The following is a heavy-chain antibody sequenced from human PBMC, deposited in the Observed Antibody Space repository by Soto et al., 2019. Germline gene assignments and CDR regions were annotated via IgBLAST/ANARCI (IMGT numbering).Heavy chain of an antibody. CDR2: IYYSWRT. D-gene: IGHD6-13*01. CDR1: GGSISSSSYY. J-gene: IGHJ4*02. Sequence: QLQLQESGPGLVKPSETLSLTCTVSGGSISSSSYYWGWIRQPPGKGLEWIGSIYYSWRTYYNPSRKSRVTISVDTSKNQFSLKLSSVTAADTAVYYCARHRIAAAGTDFDYWGQGTLVTVSS. CDR3: ARHRIAAAGTDFDY. V-gene: IGHV4-39*01.